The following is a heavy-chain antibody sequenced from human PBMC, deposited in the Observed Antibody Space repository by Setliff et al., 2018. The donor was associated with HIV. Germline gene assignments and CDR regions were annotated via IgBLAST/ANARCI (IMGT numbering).Heavy chain of an antibody. CDR2: INHSGST. D-gene: IGHD5-12*01. V-gene: IGHV4-34*01. CDR1: GGSFSGDY. J-gene: IGHJ2*01. Sequence: SETLSLTCAVYGGSFSGDYWSWIRHPPGKGLEWIGEINHSGSTNYNPSLKSRVTISVDTSKNQFSLKLSSVTAADTAVYYCARPSAGGGYNYWYFDLWGRGTLVTVSS. CDR3: ARPSAGGGYNYWYFDL.